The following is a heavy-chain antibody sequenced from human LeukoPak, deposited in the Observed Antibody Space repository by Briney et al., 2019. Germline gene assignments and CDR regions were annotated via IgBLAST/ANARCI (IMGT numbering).Heavy chain of an antibody. Sequence: QPGGSLRLSCAASGFTFGSYSMNWVRQAPGKGLEWVSYISSSSSTIYYADSVKGRFTISRDNAKNSLYLQMNSLRAEDTAVYYCARDSDSYDYWGQGTLVTVSS. CDR3: ARDSDSYDY. CDR2: ISSSSSTI. D-gene: IGHD2-15*01. CDR1: GFTFGSYS. V-gene: IGHV3-48*01. J-gene: IGHJ4*02.